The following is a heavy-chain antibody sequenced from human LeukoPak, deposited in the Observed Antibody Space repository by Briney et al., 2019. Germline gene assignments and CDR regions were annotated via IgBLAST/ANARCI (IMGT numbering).Heavy chain of an antibody. D-gene: IGHD3-3*01. Sequence: AGSMRLSCAASGFTFSDYYMSWIRQAPGKGLEWVSYISSSGSTIHYADSVKGRFTISRDNAKNSLYLQMNSLRAEDTAVYYCARVRTIFGVVIPEFDYWGQGTLVTVSS. V-gene: IGHV3-11*04. CDR3: ARVRTIFGVVIPEFDY. CDR2: ISSSGSTI. CDR1: GFTFSDYY. J-gene: IGHJ4*02.